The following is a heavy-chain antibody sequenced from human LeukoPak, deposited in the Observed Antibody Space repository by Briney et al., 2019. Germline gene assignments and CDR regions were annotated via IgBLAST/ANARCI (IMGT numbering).Heavy chain of an antibody. CDR1: GFTFSSYS. V-gene: IGHV3-21*01. CDR2: ISSSSSYI. D-gene: IGHD3-3*01. Sequence: GGSLRLSCAASGFTFSSYSMNWVRQAPGKGLEWVSSISSSSSYIYYADSVKGRFTISRDNAKNSLYLQMNSLRAEDTAVYYCASLRFLEWLSPRDFDYWGQGTLDTVSS. CDR3: ASLRFLEWLSPRDFDY. J-gene: IGHJ4*02.